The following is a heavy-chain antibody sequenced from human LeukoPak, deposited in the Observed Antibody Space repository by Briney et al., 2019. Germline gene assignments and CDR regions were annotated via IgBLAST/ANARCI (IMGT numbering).Heavy chain of an antibody. Sequence: SETLSLTCTVSGGSVISGSSYWGWIRQPPGKGLEWIGNIFYSGSTYYNPSLQSRVTISLDASQNQFSLTLNSVTAADTAVYYCARAHSIASYYYGVDVWGQGTTVTVSS. V-gene: IGHV4-39*07. CDR1: GGSVISGSSY. D-gene: IGHD6-13*01. CDR2: IFYSGST. CDR3: ARAHSIASYYYGVDV. J-gene: IGHJ6*02.